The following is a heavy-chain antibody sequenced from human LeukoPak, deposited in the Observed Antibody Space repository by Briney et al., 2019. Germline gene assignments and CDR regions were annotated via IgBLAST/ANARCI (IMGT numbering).Heavy chain of an antibody. CDR1: GFTFSIYS. CDR2: IRYDGSNK. CDR3: AKEATCYDFWSGYYAGFDY. J-gene: IGHJ4*02. D-gene: IGHD3-3*01. V-gene: IGHV3-30*02. Sequence: PGGSLRLSCAASGFTFSIYSMNWVRQAPGKGLEWVAFIRYDGSNKYYADSVKGRFTISRDNSKNTLYLQMNSLRAEDTAVYYCAKEATCYDFWSGYYAGFDYWGQGTLVTVSS.